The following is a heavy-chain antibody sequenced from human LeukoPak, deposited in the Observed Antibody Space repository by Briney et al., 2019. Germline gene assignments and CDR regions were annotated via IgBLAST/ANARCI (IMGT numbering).Heavy chain of an antibody. CDR1: GFTFSTYW. Sequence: PGGSLRLSCAASGFTFSTYWMTWVRQAPGKGLEWVANIKPDGSQIYYVDSVKGRFTISRDNAKNSLYLQMNSLRAEDTAVYYCARTYSSGWYGDYWGQGTLVTVSS. J-gene: IGHJ4*02. CDR2: IKPDGSQI. CDR3: ARTYSSGWYGDY. D-gene: IGHD6-19*01. V-gene: IGHV3-7*01.